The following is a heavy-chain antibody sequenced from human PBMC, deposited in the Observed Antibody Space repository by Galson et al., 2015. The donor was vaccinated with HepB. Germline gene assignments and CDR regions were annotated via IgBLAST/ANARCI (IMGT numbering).Heavy chain of an antibody. CDR2: TYYRSKWYN. J-gene: IGHJ4*02. CDR1: GDSVSSNSAA. CDR3: ARDLVVVTATTFDY. Sequence: CAISGDSVSSNSAAWNWIRQSPSRGLEWLGRTYYRSKWYNDYAVSVKSRITINPDTSKNQFSLQLNSVTPEDTAVYYCARDLVVVTATTFDYWGQGTLVTVSS. D-gene: IGHD2-21*02. V-gene: IGHV6-1*01.